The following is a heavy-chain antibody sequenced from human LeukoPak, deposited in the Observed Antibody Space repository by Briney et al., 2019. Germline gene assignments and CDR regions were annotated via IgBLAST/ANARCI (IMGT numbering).Heavy chain of an antibody. CDR3: AREGRWSYYLDY. CDR1: NGSISINY. V-gene: IGHV4-4*07. CDR2: IHANGNT. D-gene: IGHD4-23*01. J-gene: IGHJ4*02. Sequence: SETLSLTCTVSNGSISINYWSWIRQPAGRGLEWIGRIHANGNTNYNPSLKSRVTMSVDTSKNQFSLNLSSVTAADTAVYYCAREGRWSYYLDYWGQGTLVTVSS.